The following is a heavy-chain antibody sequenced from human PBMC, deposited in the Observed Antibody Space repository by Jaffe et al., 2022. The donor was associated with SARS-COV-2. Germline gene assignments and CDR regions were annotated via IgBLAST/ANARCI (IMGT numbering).Heavy chain of an antibody. D-gene: IGHD6-13*01. CDR3: ARGSLLAAGILDY. V-gene: IGHV3-7*03. Sequence: EVHLVESGGGLVQTGGSLRLSCAASGFTFSSHWMNWVRQAPGKGLEWVANIKQDGRETRYVDSVKGRFTISRDNAKNSLYLQMNSLGGEDSAVYYCARGSLLAAGILDYWGQGSLVTVSS. CDR2: IKQDGRET. CDR1: GFTFSSHW. J-gene: IGHJ4*02.